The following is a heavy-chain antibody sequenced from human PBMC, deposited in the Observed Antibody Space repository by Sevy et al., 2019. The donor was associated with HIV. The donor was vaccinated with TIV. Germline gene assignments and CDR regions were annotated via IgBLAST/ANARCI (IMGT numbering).Heavy chain of an antibody. CDR3: ARCIAAAGTPGVFDI. CDR1: GFTFSSYS. CDR2: ISSSSRCI. V-gene: IGHV3-21*01. J-gene: IGHJ3*02. Sequence: GGSLRLSCAASGFTFSSYSMNWVRQAPGNGLEWVSSISSSSRCIYYADSVKGRFTISRDNAKNSLYLQMNSLRAEDTAVYYCARCIAAAGTPGVFDIWGQGTVVTVSS. D-gene: IGHD6-13*01.